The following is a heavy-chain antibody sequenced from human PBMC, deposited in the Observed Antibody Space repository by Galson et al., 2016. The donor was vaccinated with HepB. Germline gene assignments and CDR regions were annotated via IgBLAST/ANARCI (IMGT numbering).Heavy chain of an antibody. V-gene: IGHV1-18*01. CDR2: INTYSGNV. Sequence: SVKVSCKASGYTFTNFGISWVRQAPGQGLELMGWINTYSGNVNYTQKVQGRVSMTTDTPTNTAYMELRSLRSDDTAVYYCARLYCSSSICYLTNGLDVWGQGTAVTVSS. D-gene: IGHD2-2*01. CDR3: ARLYCSSSICYLTNGLDV. J-gene: IGHJ6*02. CDR1: GYTFTNFG.